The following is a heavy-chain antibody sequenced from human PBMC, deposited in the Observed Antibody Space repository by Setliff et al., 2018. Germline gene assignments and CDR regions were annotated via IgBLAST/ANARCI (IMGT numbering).Heavy chain of an antibody. V-gene: IGHV1-18*04. CDR1: GYTFTNSI. J-gene: IGHJ6*03. CDR3: ARGVAGASPNYYYMDA. CDR2: ISAYNGNT. D-gene: IGHD6-19*01. Sequence: ASVKVSCKASGYTFTNSIMNWVRQAPGQGLEWMGWISAYNGNTYHAQKFQDRLSMTTDKSTSTAYMELKSLKSDDTAMYFCARGVAGASPNYYYMDAWGRGTTVTVSS.